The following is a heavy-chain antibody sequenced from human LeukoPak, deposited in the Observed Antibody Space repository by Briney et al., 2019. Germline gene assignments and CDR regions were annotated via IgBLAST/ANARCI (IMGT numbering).Heavy chain of an antibody. CDR2: ISPSGGTT. Sequence: GASVKVSCKASGYIFTNYYMHWVRQAPGQGLEWMGIISPSGGTTKYAQRFQGRVTMTTDMSTRTVYMEVSSLRSEDTAVYYCARDSGFSGYDHIRGDYWGQGTLVTVSS. V-gene: IGHV1-46*01. J-gene: IGHJ4*02. CDR3: ARDSGFSGYDHIRGDY. CDR1: GYIFTNYY. D-gene: IGHD5-12*01.